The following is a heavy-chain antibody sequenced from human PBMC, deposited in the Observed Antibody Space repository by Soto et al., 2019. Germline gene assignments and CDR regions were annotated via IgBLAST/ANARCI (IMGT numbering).Heavy chain of an antibody. V-gene: IGHV4-31*03. D-gene: IGHD3-3*01. CDR2: INYSGST. J-gene: IGHJ5*02. CDR3: AREKEDDFWSGYSWFEP. Sequence: SETLSLTCTVSGGTISNGDYFWSWIRQHPGKGLEWIGYINYSGSTNYNPSLNSRVTISLDTSKNQFSLKLSSATAADTAVYYCAREKEDDFWSGYSWFEPWGQGTLVTVPS. CDR1: GGTISNGDYF.